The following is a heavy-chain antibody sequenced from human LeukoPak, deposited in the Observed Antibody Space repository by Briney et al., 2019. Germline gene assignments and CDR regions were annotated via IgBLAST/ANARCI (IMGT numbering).Heavy chain of an antibody. D-gene: IGHD3-10*01. J-gene: IGHJ4*02. Sequence: PGGSLRLSCAASGFTFSRYWMSWVRQAPGKGLEWVANIKQDGSEKYYVDSVKGRFTISRDNAKNSLYLQMNSLRAEDTAVYYCARVRGVRFDYWGQGTLVTVSS. CDR3: ARVRGVRFDY. V-gene: IGHV3-7*01. CDR2: IKQDGSEK. CDR1: GFTFSRYW.